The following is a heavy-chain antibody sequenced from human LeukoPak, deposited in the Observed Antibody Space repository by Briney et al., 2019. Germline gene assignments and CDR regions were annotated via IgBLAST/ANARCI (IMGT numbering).Heavy chain of an antibody. V-gene: IGHV3-15*01. CDR3: TKISLVGATDY. CDR1: GFTFSSYS. CDR2: IKSKTDGGTT. J-gene: IGHJ4*02. D-gene: IGHD1-26*01. Sequence: GGSLRLSCAASGFTFSSYSMNWVRQAPGKGLEWVGRIKSKTDGGTTDYAAPVKGRFTISRDDSKNTLYLQMNSLKTEDTAVYYCTKISLVGATDYWGQGTLVTVSS.